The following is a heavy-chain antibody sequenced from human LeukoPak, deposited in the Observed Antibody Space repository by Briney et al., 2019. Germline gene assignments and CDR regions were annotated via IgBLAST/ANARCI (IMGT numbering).Heavy chain of an antibody. V-gene: IGHV1-2*02. CDR2: INPNSGYT. J-gene: IGHJ4*02. CDR3: ARAPRRYCSSTSCYTPFDY. D-gene: IGHD2-2*02. CDR1: GYTFTSLD. Sequence: ASVKVSCKASGYTFTSLDINWVRQATGQGLEWMGWINPNSGYTDYAQKFQGRVTMTRDTSISTAYMELSRLRSDDTAVYYCARAPRRYCSSTSCYTPFDYWGQGTLVTVSS.